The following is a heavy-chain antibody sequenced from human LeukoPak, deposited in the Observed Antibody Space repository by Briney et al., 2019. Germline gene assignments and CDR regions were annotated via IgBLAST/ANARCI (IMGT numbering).Heavy chain of an antibody. Sequence: GGSLRLSCAASGFTFSDYYMACIRQAPGKGQEWVSHITSTGATIYYADSVKGRFTIARDNAKNSLSLQMNSLRAEDTAVYFCARVLSSGYSPFDYWGQGILVTVSS. CDR2: ITSTGATI. CDR1: GFTFSDYY. D-gene: IGHD3-22*01. V-gene: IGHV3-11*01. J-gene: IGHJ4*02. CDR3: ARVLSSGYSPFDY.